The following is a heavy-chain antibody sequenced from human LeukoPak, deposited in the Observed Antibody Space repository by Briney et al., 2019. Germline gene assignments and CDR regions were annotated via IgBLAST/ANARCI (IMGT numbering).Heavy chain of an antibody. CDR2: IYYSGST. Sequence: SQTLSLTCTVSGGSISSGGYYWSWIRQHPGKGPEGIGYIYYSGSTYYNPSLKSRVTISVDTSKNQFSLKLSSVTAADTAVYYCAVGYSYGSHQVDAFDIWGQGTMVTVSS. V-gene: IGHV4-31*03. CDR1: GGSISSGGYY. D-gene: IGHD5-18*01. CDR3: AVGYSYGSHQVDAFDI. J-gene: IGHJ3*02.